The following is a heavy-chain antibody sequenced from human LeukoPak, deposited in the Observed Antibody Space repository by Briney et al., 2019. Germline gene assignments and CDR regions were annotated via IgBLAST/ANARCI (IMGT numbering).Heavy chain of an antibody. CDR1: GGSISSSSYY. CDR3: ARGAIAGRAGALDY. V-gene: IGHV4-39*07. J-gene: IGHJ4*02. D-gene: IGHD6-13*01. Sequence: PSETLSLTCTVSGGSISSSSYYWGWIRQPPGKGLEWIGSIYYSGSTYYNPSLKSRVTISVDTSKNQFSLKLSSVTAADTAVYYCARGAIAGRAGALDYWGQGTLVTVSS. CDR2: IYYSGST.